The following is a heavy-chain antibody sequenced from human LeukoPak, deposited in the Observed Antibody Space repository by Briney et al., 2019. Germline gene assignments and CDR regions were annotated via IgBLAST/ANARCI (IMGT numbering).Heavy chain of an antibody. CDR1: GYTFTSYD. V-gene: IGHV1-8*01. D-gene: IGHD6-13*01. CDR3: ASGWGIAAAGTYYYYGMDV. CDR2: MNPNSGNT. J-gene: IGHJ6*02. Sequence: ASVKVSCKASGYTFTSYDINWVRQATGQGLEWMGWMNPNSGNTGYAQKFQGRVTMTRNTSISTAYMELSSLRSEDTAVYYCASGWGIAAAGTYYYYGMDVWGQGTTVTVSS.